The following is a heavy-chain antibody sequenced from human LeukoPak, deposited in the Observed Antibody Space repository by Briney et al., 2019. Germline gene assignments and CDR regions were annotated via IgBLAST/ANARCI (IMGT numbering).Heavy chain of an antibody. V-gene: IGHV4-61*02. CDR1: GGSISSGSYY. Sequence: PSETLSLTCTVSGGSISSGSYYWSWIRQPAGKGLEWIGRIYTSGSTNYNPSLKSRVTISVDTSKNQFSLKLSSVTAADTAVYYCARGPSPDYCDSSGYYYFDYWGQGTLVTVSS. J-gene: IGHJ4*02. D-gene: IGHD3-22*01. CDR2: IYTSGST. CDR3: ARGPSPDYCDSSGYYYFDY.